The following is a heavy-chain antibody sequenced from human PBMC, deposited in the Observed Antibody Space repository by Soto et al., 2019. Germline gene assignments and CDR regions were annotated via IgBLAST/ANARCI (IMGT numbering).Heavy chain of an antibody. CDR1: GGSISSGGYS. D-gene: IGHD1-26*01. CDR3: ARVSGSYYYGMDV. Sequence: SETLSLTCAVSGGSISSGGYSWSWIRQPPGKGLEWIGCIYHSGSTYYNPSLKSRVTISVDSSKNQFSLKLSSVTAADTAVYYCARVSGSYYYGMDVWGQGTTVT. V-gene: IGHV4-30-2*01. J-gene: IGHJ6*02. CDR2: IYHSGST.